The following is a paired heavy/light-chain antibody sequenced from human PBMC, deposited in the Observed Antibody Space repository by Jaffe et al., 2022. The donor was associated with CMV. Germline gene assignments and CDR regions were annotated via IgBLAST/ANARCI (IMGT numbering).Light chain of an antibody. CDR1: KLGDKY. Sequence: SYELTQPPSVSVSPGQTASITCSGDKLGDKYACWYQQKPGQSPVLVIYQDSKRPSGIPERFSGSNSGNTATLTISGTQAMDEADYYCQAWDSDVVFGGGTKLTVL. V-gene: IGLV3-1*01. CDR3: QAWDSDVV. J-gene: IGLJ2*01. CDR2: QDS.
Heavy chain of an antibody. CDR2: IYYSGST. J-gene: IGHJ4*02. CDR1: GGSISSSSYY. CDR3: ARHQGDCSGGSCYLGWNFDY. V-gene: IGHV4-39*01. D-gene: IGHD2-15*01. Sequence: QLQLQESGPGLVKPSETLSLTCTVSGGSISSSSYYWGWIRQPPGKGLEWIGSIYYSGSTYYNPSLKSRVTISVDTSKNQFSLKLSSVTAADTAVYYCARHQGDCSGGSCYLGWNFDYWGQGTLVTVSS.